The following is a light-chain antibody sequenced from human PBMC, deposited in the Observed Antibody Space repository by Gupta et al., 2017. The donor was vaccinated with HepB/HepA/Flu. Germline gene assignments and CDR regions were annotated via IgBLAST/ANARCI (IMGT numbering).Light chain of an antibody. J-gene: IGKJ4*01. CDR2: YAS. CDR1: QSFSTY. CDR3: QQRSNWPLT. V-gene: IGKV3-11*01. Sequence: EIVLTQSPATLSLSPGERATLSCRASQSFSTYLDWYQQKPGQAPRLLIYYASNRATGIPARFSGSGSGTDFSLTISSLEPEDFAVYYCQQRSNWPLTFGGGTKVEI.